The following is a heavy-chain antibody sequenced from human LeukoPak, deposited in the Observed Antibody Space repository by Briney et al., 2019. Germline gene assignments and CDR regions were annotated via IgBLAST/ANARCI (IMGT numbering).Heavy chain of an antibody. CDR1: GFTFSSYA. Sequence: GGSLRLSCAASGFTFSSYAISWVRQAPGKGLEWVSAISGSGGSTYYADSVKGRFTISRDNSKNTLYLQMNSLRAEDTAVYYCANGYDFWSGYPDYWGQGTLVTVSS. V-gene: IGHV3-23*01. D-gene: IGHD3-3*01. J-gene: IGHJ4*02. CDR3: ANGYDFWSGYPDY. CDR2: ISGSGGST.